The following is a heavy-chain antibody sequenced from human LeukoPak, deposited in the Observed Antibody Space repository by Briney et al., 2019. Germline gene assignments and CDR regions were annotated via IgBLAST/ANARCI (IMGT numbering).Heavy chain of an antibody. J-gene: IGHJ5*02. Sequence: ASVKVSCKASGYTFTGYYMHWVRQAPGQGLEWMGWINPNSGGTNYAQKFQGRVTMTRDTSISTAYMELSRLRSDDTAVYYCARAGRYSYGYVSNWFDPWGQGTLVTVSS. CDR1: GYTFTGYY. CDR2: INPNSGGT. CDR3: ARAGRYSYGYVSNWFDP. D-gene: IGHD5-18*01. V-gene: IGHV1-2*02.